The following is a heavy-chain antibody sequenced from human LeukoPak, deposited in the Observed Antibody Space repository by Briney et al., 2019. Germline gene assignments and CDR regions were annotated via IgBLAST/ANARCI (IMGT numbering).Heavy chain of an antibody. J-gene: IGHJ4*02. D-gene: IGHD3-10*01. CDR3: GRDLVCGSGSLDN. Sequence: GGSLRLSCAASGFSFSNYWMHWVRQVPGKGLVWVSRIKTDGSGANYADSVTGRFTISRDNVKNTLFLQMNSLRVEDTAVYYCGRDLVCGSGSLDNWGQGTLVTVSS. CDR2: IKTDGSGA. CDR1: GFSFSNYW. V-gene: IGHV3-74*01.